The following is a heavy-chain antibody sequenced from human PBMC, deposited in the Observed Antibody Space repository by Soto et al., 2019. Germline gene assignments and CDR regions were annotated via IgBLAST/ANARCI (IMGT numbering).Heavy chain of an antibody. CDR2: IYYSGST. V-gene: IGHV4-59*08. J-gene: IGHJ4*02. D-gene: IGHD3-22*01. CDR1: GGSITSYN. Sequence: SETLSLTCTVSGGSITSYNWNWIRQPPGKGLEWIGYIYYSGSTRYNPSLKSRVTISVDTSKKQFSLTLSSVTAADTAVYYCAADSSSYYQFDYWGQGTLVTVSS. CDR3: AADSSSYYQFDY.